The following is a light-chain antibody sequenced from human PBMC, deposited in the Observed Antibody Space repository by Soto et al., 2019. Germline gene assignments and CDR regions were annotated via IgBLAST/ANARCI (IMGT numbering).Light chain of an antibody. CDR2: AAS. V-gene: IGKV3D-20*02. J-gene: IGKJ4*01. Sequence: EIVLTQSPATLSLSPGERATLSCRASQSVTSSYLAWYQQKPGQAPRLLMYAASSRATGIPDRFSGSGSGTDFTLTISSLQSEDFALYYCQQYNNWPHTFGGGTKVDIK. CDR3: QQYNNWPHT. CDR1: QSVTSSY.